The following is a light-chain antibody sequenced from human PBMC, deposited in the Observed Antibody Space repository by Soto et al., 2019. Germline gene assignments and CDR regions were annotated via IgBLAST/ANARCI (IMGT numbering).Light chain of an antibody. Sequence: DIQMTQSPSTLSASVGDRVTITCRASQSVNIWLAWYQQKPGRAPNLLIYLASTLASGVPSRFSGSGSGTDFTLTISSLQPDDFATYYCQQYTDYWTFGQGTKVDIK. V-gene: IGKV1-5*03. CDR3: QQYTDYWT. CDR1: QSVNIW. CDR2: LAS. J-gene: IGKJ1*01.